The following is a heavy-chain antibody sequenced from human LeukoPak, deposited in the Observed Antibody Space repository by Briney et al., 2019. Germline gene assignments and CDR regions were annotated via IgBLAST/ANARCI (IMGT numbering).Heavy chain of an antibody. J-gene: IGHJ6*03. CDR2: INHSGST. V-gene: IGHV4-34*01. CDR1: GGSSSGYY. Sequence: PSETLSLTCAVYGGSSSGYYWSWIRQPPGKGLEWIGEINHSGSTNYNPSLKSRVTISVDTSKNQFSLKLSSVTAADTAVYYCARGGVAKNYYYYYYMDVWGKGTTVTVSS. CDR3: ARGGVAKNYYYYYYMDV. D-gene: IGHD5-12*01.